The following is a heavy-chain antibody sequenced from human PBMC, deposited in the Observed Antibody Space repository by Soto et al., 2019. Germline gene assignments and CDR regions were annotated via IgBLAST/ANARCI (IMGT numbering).Heavy chain of an antibody. J-gene: IGHJ4*02. CDR1: GFIFSRYE. CDR2: INTRGNII. D-gene: IGHD3-22*01. Sequence: EVQLVESGGAFVQPGGSLRLSCAASGFIFSRYEMNRVRQAPGKGLEWVSYINTRGNIIHYADSVKGRFTISRDNAENSLYLQMNSLRAEDTAVYHCSRDIDYYDSSGYQDYWGQGSLVTVSS. V-gene: IGHV3-48*03. CDR3: SRDIDYYDSSGYQDY.